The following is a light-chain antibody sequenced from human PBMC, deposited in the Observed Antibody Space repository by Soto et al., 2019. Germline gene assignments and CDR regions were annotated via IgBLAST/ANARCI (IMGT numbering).Light chain of an antibody. CDR2: GAS. CDR1: QSVSSN. CDR3: QQYNNWPTWT. Sequence: EIVMTPSPATLSVSPGERATLSCRASQSVSSNLAWYQQKPGQAPRLLIYGASTRATGIPARFSGSGSGTEFTLTISSLQSEDFAVYYCQQYNNWPTWTFGQGTKVDI. V-gene: IGKV3-15*01. J-gene: IGKJ1*01.